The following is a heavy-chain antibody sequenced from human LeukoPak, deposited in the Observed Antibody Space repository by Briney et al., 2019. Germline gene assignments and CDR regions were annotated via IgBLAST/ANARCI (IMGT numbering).Heavy chain of an antibody. CDR3: ARRAYSGSYGWAFYFDY. CDR2: INPNSGGT. CDR1: GYTFTGYY. J-gene: IGHJ4*02. V-gene: IGHV1-2*06. Sequence: ASVKVSCKASGYTFTGYYMHWVRQAPGQGLEWMGRINPNSGGTNYAQKFQGRVTMTRDTSISTAYMELSRLSSDDTAVYYCARRAYSGSYGWAFYFDYWGQGTLVTVSS. D-gene: IGHD1-26*01.